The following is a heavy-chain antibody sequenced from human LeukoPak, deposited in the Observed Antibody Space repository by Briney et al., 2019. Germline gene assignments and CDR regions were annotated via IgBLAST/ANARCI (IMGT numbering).Heavy chain of an antibody. CDR2: ISDSGNTI. CDR3: ARDKENTFSNNWFDP. D-gene: IGHD3-3*02. CDR1: GFTFSSYE. V-gene: IGHV3-48*03. Sequence: GGSLRLSCAASGFTFSSYEMNWVRQAPGKGLERVSYISDSGNTIYYADSVKGRFSISRDNAKNSLYLQMNSLRVEDTALYYCARDKENTFSNNWFDPWGQGTLVTVSS. J-gene: IGHJ5*02.